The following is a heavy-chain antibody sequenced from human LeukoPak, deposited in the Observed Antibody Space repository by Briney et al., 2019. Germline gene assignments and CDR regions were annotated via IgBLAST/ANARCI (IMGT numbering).Heavy chain of an antibody. Sequence: PSETLSLTCTVSGGSISSSSYYWGWIRQPPGKGLEWIGSIYYSGSTYYNPSLKSRVTISVDTSKNQFSLKLSPVTAADTAVYYCASSNWGFNYWGQGTLVTVSS. D-gene: IGHD7-27*01. CDR3: ASSNWGFNY. CDR1: GGSISSSSYY. V-gene: IGHV4-39*01. CDR2: IYYSGST. J-gene: IGHJ4*02.